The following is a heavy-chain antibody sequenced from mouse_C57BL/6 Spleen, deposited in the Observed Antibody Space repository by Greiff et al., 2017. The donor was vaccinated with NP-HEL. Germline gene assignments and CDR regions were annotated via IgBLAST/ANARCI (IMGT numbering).Heavy chain of an antibody. CDR2: IHPNSGST. CDR1: GYTFTSYW. V-gene: IGHV1-64*01. CDR3: AAYYSNSFDY. J-gene: IGHJ2*01. Sequence: VQLQQSGAELVKPGASVKLSCKASGYTFTSYWMHWVKQRPGQGLEWIGMIHPNSGSTNYNEKFKSKATLTVDKSSSTAYMQLSSLTSEDSAVYYCAAYYSNSFDYWGQGTTLTVSS. D-gene: IGHD2-5*01.